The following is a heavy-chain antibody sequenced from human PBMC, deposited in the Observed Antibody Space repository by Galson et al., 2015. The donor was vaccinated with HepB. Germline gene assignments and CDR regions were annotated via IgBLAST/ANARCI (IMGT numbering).Heavy chain of an antibody. J-gene: IGHJ6*02. CDR2: ISYDGSNK. CDR1: GFTFSSHG. CDR3: AKDRVVTMVRGVINSYYGVDV. V-gene: IGHV3-30*18. D-gene: IGHD3-10*01. Sequence: SLRLSCAASGFTFSSHGMHWVRQAPGKGLEWVAVISYDGSNKYYADSVKGRFTTSRDNSKNTLYLQMNSLRAEDTAMYYCAKDRVVTMVRGVINSYYGVDVWGQGTTVTVSS.